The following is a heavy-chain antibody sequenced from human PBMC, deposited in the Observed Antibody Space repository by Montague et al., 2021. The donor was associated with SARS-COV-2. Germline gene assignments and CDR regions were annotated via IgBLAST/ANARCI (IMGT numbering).Heavy chain of an antibody. V-gene: IGHV4-39*01. CDR1: GGSISGSSYY. Sequence: SETLSLTCTVSGGSISGSSYYWGWNRPPPGKGLEWNGSIYYSGSTYYXXXLKSRVTISVDTSKNQFSLKLSSVTAADTAVYYCARALTDWLRYYGMDVWGQGTTVTVSS. D-gene: IGHD3-9*01. CDR3: ARALTDWLRYYGMDV. CDR2: IYYSGST. J-gene: IGHJ6*02.